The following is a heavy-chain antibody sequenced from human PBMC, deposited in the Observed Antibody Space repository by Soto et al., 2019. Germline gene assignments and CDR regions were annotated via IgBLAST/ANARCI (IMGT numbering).Heavy chain of an antibody. Sequence: QVQLQESGPGLVKPSETLSLTCTVSGGSISSYYWSWIRQPPGKGLEWIGYIYYSGSTNYNPSLKSRVTISVDTSKNQFSLKLSSVTAADTAVYYCARVASLEYSSSGHYYYYYMDVWGKGTTVTVSS. V-gene: IGHV4-59*01. D-gene: IGHD6-6*01. CDR2: IYYSGST. CDR3: ARVASLEYSSSGHYYYYYMDV. CDR1: GGSISSYY. J-gene: IGHJ6*03.